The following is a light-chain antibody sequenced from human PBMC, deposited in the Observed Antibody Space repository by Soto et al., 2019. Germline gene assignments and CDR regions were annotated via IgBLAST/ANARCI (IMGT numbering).Light chain of an antibody. J-gene: IGKJ1*01. V-gene: IGKV1-5*01. CDR3: LQDINYPWT. Sequence: DIQMTQSPSTLSASVGDTVTITCRASQSFSTWLAWYQQKPGRAPKLLIYGASNLQSGVPPRFSGSGSGTDFTLAISSLQPEDSATYYCLQDINYPWTFGQGTKVDIK. CDR1: QSFSTW. CDR2: GAS.